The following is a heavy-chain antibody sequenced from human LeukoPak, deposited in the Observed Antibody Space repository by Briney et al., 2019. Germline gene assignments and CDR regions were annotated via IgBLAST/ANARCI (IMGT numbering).Heavy chain of an antibody. V-gene: IGHV4-39*01. CDR1: GASITISDYY. J-gene: IGHJ4*02. CDR2: ISHTGTT. Sequence: SETLSLTCTVSGASITISDYYWGWIRLPPGKGLEWIGTISHTGTTYYNPSLQSRVIIPVDKSKNQFSLKLSSVTAADTAVYYCATREHHLLRTPGDYWGQGTLVTVSS. D-gene: IGHD1-26*01. CDR3: ATREHHLLRTPGDY.